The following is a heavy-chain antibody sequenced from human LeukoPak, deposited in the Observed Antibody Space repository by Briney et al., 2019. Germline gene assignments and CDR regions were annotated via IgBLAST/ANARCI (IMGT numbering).Heavy chain of an antibody. CDR2: IYSSGNT. Sequence: SETLSLTCSFSGDSISTYYWSWIRQSPGKGLEWIGHIYSSGNTDYNSSLKSRVTISVDTSKNQFSLKLSSVTAADTAVYYCAREGYYDSSGYYSDWGQGTLVTVSS. CDR1: GDSISTYY. J-gene: IGHJ4*02. V-gene: IGHV4-59*01. CDR3: AREGYYDSSGYYSD. D-gene: IGHD3-22*01.